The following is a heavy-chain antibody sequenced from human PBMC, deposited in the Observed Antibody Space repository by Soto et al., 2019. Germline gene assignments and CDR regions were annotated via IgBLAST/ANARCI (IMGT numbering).Heavy chain of an antibody. CDR3: ARNTWSSGSPAAFDY. D-gene: IGHD1-26*01. CDR2: IYTGDSDT. V-gene: IGHV5-51*01. Sequence: EVQLVQSGAEVKKPGESLKISCKGSGYSFTSYWIGWVRQMPGKGLEWMGIIYTGDSDTRYSPSFQGQVTISEDKSISTAYLQWSSLKASDTALYYCARNTWSSGSPAAFDYWGQGTLVTVSA. J-gene: IGHJ4*02. CDR1: GYSFTSYW.